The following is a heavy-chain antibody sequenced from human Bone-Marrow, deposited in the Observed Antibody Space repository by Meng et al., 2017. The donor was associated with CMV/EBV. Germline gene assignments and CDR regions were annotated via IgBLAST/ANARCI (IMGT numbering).Heavy chain of an antibody. J-gene: IGHJ4*02. D-gene: IGHD2-21*01. CDR1: GFTFSSYS. V-gene: IGHV3-21*01. CDR2: ISSSSSYI. Sequence: GGSLTLSCAPSGFTFSSYSMNWVRQAPGKGLEWVSSISSSSSYIYYADSVKGRFTISRDNAKNSLYLQMNSLRAEDTAVYYCARETLAYCGGDCYSLDDWGQGTLVTVSS. CDR3: ARETLAYCGGDCYSLDD.